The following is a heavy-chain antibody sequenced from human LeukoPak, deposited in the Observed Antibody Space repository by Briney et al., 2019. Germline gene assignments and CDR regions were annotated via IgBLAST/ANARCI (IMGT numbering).Heavy chain of an antibody. CDR1: GGSISSSSYY. CDR2: IYYSGST. J-gene: IGHJ5*02. Sequence: SETLSLTCTVSGGSISSSSYYWGWIRQPPGKGLDWIGSIYYSGSTYYNPSLKSRVTISVDTSKNQFSLKLSSVTAADTAVYYCARRLGSGWIENWFDPWGQGTLSPSPQ. V-gene: IGHV4-39*01. CDR3: ARRLGSGWIENWFDP. D-gene: IGHD6-19*01.